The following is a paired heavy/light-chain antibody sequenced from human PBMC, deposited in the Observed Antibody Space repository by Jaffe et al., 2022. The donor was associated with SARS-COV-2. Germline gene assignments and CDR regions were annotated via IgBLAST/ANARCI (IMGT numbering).Light chain of an antibody. J-gene: IGLJ1*01. Sequence: QSVLTQPPSVSGAPGQRVAISCTGSSSNIGAGYDVHWYQHLPGTAPKLLIFGNNYRPSGVPDRFSGSKSGTSASLAITGLQAEDEADYYCQSYDTSLSGTYVFGTGTRVTVL. CDR3: QSYDTSLSGTYV. CDR2: GNN. CDR1: SSNIGAGYD. V-gene: IGLV1-40*01.
Heavy chain of an antibody. CDR2: IYYSENT. D-gene: IGHD3-16*01. CDR1: GGSINRGGYF. V-gene: IGHV4-31*03. CDR3: ARKSWGDRNLYFDY. Sequence: QVQLQESGLGLVKPSQTLSLTCTVSGGSINRGGYFWNWIRQHPGKGLEWIGYIYYSENTYYNPSLRSRVTISVNTSQNQLSLKLTSVTPADTAVYFCARKSWGDRNLYFDYWGQGILVTVSS. J-gene: IGHJ4*02.